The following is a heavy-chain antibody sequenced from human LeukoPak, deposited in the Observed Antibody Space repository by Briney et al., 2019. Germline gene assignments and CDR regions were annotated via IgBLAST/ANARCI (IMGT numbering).Heavy chain of an antibody. CDR1: GGSISSYY. V-gene: IGHV4-59*01. CDR3: ARTSSYYYYGMDV. CDR2: IYYSGST. Sequence: SETLSLTCTVSGGSISSYYWSWIRQPPGKGLEWIGYIYYSGSTNYNPSLKSRVTISVDTSKNQFSLKLSSVTAADTAVYYCARTSSYYYYGMDVWGKGTTVTASS. J-gene: IGHJ6*04.